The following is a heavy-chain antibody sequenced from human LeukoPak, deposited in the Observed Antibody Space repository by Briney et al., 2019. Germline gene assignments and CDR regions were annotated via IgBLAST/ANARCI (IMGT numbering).Heavy chain of an antibody. D-gene: IGHD6-19*01. Sequence: GGSLRLSCAASGFTFSSYGMHWVRQAPGKGLEWVAVISYDGSNKYYADSVKGRFTISRDNSKNTLYLQMNSLRAEDTAVYYCARSPTAGGWLGPYYFDYWGQGTLVTVSS. V-gene: IGHV3-30*03. J-gene: IGHJ4*02. CDR2: ISYDGSNK. CDR3: ARSPTAGGWLGPYYFDY. CDR1: GFTFSSYG.